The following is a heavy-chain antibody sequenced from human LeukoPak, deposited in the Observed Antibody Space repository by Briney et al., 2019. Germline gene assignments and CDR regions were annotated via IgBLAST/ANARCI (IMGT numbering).Heavy chain of an antibody. CDR3: ARGASGTYYFGY. CDR1: GFTFSNYA. J-gene: IGHJ4*02. Sequence: PGGSLRLSCAASGFTFSNYAMDWVRQAPGKGLDWVSVIYSGGSTYYADSVKGRFTISRDNSKNTLFLQMNSLRPEDTAVYYCARGASGTYYFGYWGRGTLVTVSS. V-gene: IGHV3-66*02. CDR2: IYSGGST. D-gene: IGHD1-26*01.